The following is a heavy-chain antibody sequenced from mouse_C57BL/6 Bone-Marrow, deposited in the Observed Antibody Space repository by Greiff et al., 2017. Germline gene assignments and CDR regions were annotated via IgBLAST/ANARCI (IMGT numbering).Heavy chain of an antibody. Sequence: EVKLVESGGGLVQPKGSLKLSCAASGFSFNTYAMNWVRQAPGKGLEWVARIRSKSNNYATYYADSVKYRFTISRDDSESMLYLQMNNLKTEDTAMYYCVPGVWFAYWGQGTLVTVSA. CDR3: VPGVWFAY. J-gene: IGHJ3*01. CDR1: GFSFNTYA. V-gene: IGHV10-1*01. CDR2: IRSKSNNYAT.